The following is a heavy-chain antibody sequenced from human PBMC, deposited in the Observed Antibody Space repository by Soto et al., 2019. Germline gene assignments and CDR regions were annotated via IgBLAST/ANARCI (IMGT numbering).Heavy chain of an antibody. V-gene: IGHV3-48*02. CDR3: ARAGYSSSWLPHAEYFQH. D-gene: IGHD6-13*01. CDR1: GFTFSSYS. CDR2: ISSSSSTI. J-gene: IGHJ1*01. Sequence: EVQLVESGGGLVQPGGSLRLSCAASGFTFSSYSMNWVRQAPGKGLEWVSYISSSSSTIYYADSVKGRFTISRDNAKNSLYLQMNSLRDEDTAVYYCARAGYSSSWLPHAEYFQHWGQGTLVTVSS.